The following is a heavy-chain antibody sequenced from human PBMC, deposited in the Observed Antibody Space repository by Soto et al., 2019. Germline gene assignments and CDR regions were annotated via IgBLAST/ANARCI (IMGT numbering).Heavy chain of an antibody. CDR1: GGSISSGGYY. Sequence: PSETLSLTCTVSGGSISSGGYYWSWIRQHPGKGLEWIGYIYYSGSTYYNPSLKSRVTISVDTSKNQFSLKLSSVTAADTAVYYCARDIAAAGGWFDPWGQGTLVTVSS. CDR2: IYYSGST. D-gene: IGHD6-13*01. V-gene: IGHV4-31*03. CDR3: ARDIAAAGGWFDP. J-gene: IGHJ5*02.